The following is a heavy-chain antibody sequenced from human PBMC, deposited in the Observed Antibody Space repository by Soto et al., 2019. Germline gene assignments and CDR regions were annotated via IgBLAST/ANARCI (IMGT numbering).Heavy chain of an antibody. CDR1: QFTFSYYA. CDR3: AKGRPPLDL. CDR2: ISGAGCST. V-gene: IGHV3-23*01. D-gene: IGHD3-16*02. J-gene: IGHJ2*01. Sequence: EVQLLESGGGLVQPGGSLRLSCAASQFTFSYYAMGWVRQAPGKGLEWVSLISGAGCSTNYADSVKGRFAISRDNSENTLYLQMNSLSAEDTAVYYCAKGRPPLDLWGRGTLVIVSS.